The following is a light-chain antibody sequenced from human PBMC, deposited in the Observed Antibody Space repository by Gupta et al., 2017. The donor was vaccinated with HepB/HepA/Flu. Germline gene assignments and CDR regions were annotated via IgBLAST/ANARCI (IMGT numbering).Light chain of an antibody. Sequence: NFMLTQPHSVSESPGKTVTISCTRSSGSIASNSVQWYQQRPGRGPTTIIFDDNQRPSDVPDRFSGSIASFSNSASLTISGLKTEDEADDYCQSYDGTNFIFGGGTKLTVL. CDR2: DDN. CDR3: QSYDGTNFI. J-gene: IGLJ2*01. CDR1: SGSIASNS. V-gene: IGLV6-57*03.